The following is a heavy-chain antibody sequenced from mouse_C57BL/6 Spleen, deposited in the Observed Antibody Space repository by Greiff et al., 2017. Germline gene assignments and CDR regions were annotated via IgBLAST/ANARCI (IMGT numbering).Heavy chain of an antibody. J-gene: IGHJ4*01. D-gene: IGHD1-1*01. Sequence: EVQLQQSGPVLVKPGASVKMSCKASGYTFTDYYMNWVKQSHGKSLEWIGVINPYNGGTSYNQKFKGKATLTVDKSSSTAYMELNSLTSEDSAVYYCARKVSLLRREGAMDYWGQGTSVTVSS. V-gene: IGHV1-19*01. CDR3: ARKVSLLRREGAMDY. CDR1: GYTFTDYY. CDR2: INPYNGGT.